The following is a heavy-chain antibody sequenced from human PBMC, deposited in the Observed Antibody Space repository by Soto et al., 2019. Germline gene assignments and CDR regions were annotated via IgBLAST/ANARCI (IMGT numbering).Heavy chain of an antibody. Sequence: KTSETLSLTCTVSGGSISSGGYYWSWIRQHPGKGLEWIGYIYYSGSTYYNPSLKSRVTISVDTSKNQFSLKLSSVTAADTAVYYCARDRERVFDYWGQGTLVTVSS. V-gene: IGHV4-31*03. CDR1: GGSISSGGYY. CDR2: IYYSGST. J-gene: IGHJ4*02. CDR3: ARDRERVFDY.